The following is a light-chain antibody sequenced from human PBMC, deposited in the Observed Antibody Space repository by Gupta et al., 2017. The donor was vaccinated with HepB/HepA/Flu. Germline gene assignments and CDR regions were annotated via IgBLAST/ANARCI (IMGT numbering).Light chain of an antibody. CDR2: DVS. CDR3: SSYTSSSTVV. CDR1: SSDVGGYNY. Sequence: QSDLTQPATVAGSPGQPITMYCTGTSSDVGGYNYVSWYQQHPGKAPKLIIYDVSNRPSGVSNRFSGSKSGNTASLTISGLQAEDEADYYCSSYTSSSTVVFGGGTKLTVL. J-gene: IGLJ2*01. V-gene: IGLV2-14*03.